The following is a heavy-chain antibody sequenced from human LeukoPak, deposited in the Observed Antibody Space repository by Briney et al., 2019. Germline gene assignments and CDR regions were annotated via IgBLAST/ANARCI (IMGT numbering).Heavy chain of an antibody. Sequence: PGGSLRFSCAASGFTFSNYGMNWVRQAPGKGLEWVAFIRYDGSDKYYADSVKGRFTISRDNSKNTLYLQMNSLRAEDTAVYYCAKDHRITMVRPIGFDYWGQGTLVTVSS. J-gene: IGHJ4*02. D-gene: IGHD3-10*01. CDR3: AKDHRITMVRPIGFDY. CDR2: IRYDGSDK. CDR1: GFTFSNYG. V-gene: IGHV3-30*02.